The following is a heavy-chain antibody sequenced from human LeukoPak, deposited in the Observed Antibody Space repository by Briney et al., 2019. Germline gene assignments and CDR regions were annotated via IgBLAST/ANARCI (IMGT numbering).Heavy chain of an antibody. D-gene: IGHD6-13*01. CDR3: AKDLQQLVHDYYMDV. Sequence: GGSLRLSCAASGFTFSSYAMSWVRQAPGKGLEWVSAISGSGGSTYYADSVKGRFTISRDNPKNTLYLQMNSLRAEDTAVYYCAKDLQQLVHDYYMDVWGKGTTVTVSS. V-gene: IGHV3-23*01. CDR1: GFTFSSYA. CDR2: ISGSGGST. J-gene: IGHJ6*03.